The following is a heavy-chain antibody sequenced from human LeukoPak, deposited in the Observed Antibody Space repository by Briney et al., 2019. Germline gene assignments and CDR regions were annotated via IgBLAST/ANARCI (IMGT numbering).Heavy chain of an antibody. CDR1: GYSFSTYG. J-gene: IGHJ5*02. D-gene: IGHD5-24*01. CDR2: ISAYNGNT. V-gene: IGHV1-18*01. CDR3: AREGAEEMAIPWFDP. Sequence: GASVKVSCKTSGYSFSTYGISWVRQAPGQGLEWMGWISAYNGNTNYAQKFQGRVTMTTDTSTSTAHLEMRSLRPDDTAVYYCAREGAEEMAIPWFDPWGQGTLVTVSS.